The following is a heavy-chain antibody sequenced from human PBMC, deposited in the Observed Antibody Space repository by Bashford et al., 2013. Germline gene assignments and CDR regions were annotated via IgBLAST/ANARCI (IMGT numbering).Heavy chain of an antibody. J-gene: IGHJ5*02. CDR1: GGSISSYY. Sequence: RPLLYSSETLSLTCTVSGGSISSYYWSWIRQPPGKGLEWIGYIYYSGSTNYNPSLRSRVTISVDTSKNQFSLKLNSVTAADTAVYYCARGKVLEWLLRSQVRMNWFDPWGQGTLVTVSS. CDR3: ARGKVLEWLLRSQVRMNWFDP. V-gene: IGHV4-59*12. CDR2: IYYSGST. D-gene: IGHD3-3*01.